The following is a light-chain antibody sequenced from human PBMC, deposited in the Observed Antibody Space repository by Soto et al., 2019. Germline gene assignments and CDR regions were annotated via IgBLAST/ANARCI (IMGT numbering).Light chain of an antibody. Sequence: DIAMTQSPSTLSASVGDRVTITCRASQSISTWLAWYQQKPGKAPRLLIYDASNLESDVPFRFSGSGSGTQFTLTISSLQPDDFATYYCQQCDSYPYTFGQGTNLEI. CDR2: DAS. CDR1: QSISTW. V-gene: IGKV1-5*01. J-gene: IGKJ2*01. CDR3: QQCDSYPYT.